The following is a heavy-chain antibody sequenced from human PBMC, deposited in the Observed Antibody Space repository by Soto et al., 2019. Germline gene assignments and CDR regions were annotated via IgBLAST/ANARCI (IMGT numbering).Heavy chain of an antibody. V-gene: IGHV4-4*02. J-gene: IGHJ3*01. CDR3: AYNPCGGGTCHSAFDV. Sequence: SETLSLTCAVSGGSISSDSWWSWVRQPPGKGLEWIGEIYHSGATHFNPSLKSRATMSEDRSKNQISLNLRSVTASDTAVYYCAYNPCGGGTCHSAFDVWGQGTMVTVSS. D-gene: IGHD2-15*01. CDR1: GGSISSDSW. CDR2: IYHSGAT.